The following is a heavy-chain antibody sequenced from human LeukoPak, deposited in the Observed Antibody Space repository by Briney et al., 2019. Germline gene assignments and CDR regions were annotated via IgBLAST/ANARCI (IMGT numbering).Heavy chain of an antibody. V-gene: IGHV4-39*01. CDR2: IYYSGST. CDR1: GGSISSSNYC. D-gene: IGHD3-16*01. CDR3: ASINGGTPFYYYMDV. J-gene: IGHJ6*03. Sequence: SETLSLTCTVSGGSISSSNYCWGWSRQPPGKGLEWIGTIYYSGSTYYNPSLKSRVTISVDTSKNQFSLRLSSVAAAGTAVYYCASINGGTPFYYYMDVWGKGTTVTVSS.